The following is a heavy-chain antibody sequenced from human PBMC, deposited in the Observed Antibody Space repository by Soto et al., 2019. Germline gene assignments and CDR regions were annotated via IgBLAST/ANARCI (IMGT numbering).Heavy chain of an antibody. D-gene: IGHD2-2*01. Sequence: ASVKVSCKASGGTFSSYAISWVRQAPGQGLEWMGGIIPIFGTANYAQKFQGRVTITADESTSTAYMELSSLRSEDTAVYYCAREGRYCSSTSCHGGYYYYVTYVGG. V-gene: IGHV1-69*13. CDR3: AREGRYCSSTSCHGGYYYYVTYV. CDR1: GGTFSSYA. CDR2: IIPIFGTA. J-gene: IGHJ6*04.